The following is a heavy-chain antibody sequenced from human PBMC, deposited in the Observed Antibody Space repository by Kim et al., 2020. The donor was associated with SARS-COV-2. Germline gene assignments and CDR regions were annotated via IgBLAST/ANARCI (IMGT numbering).Heavy chain of an antibody. CDR1: GGSINSSSHY. Sequence: SETLSLTCSVSGGSINSSSHYWGWIRQPPGKGLEWVGSIFYRGSTYYNPSLRSRVTISVDTSKNQFSLKLSSVTAADTAVYFCARQPSLGGYFDHWGQGTLVTVPS. D-gene: IGHD3-16*01. J-gene: IGHJ4*02. CDR2: IFYRGST. V-gene: IGHV4-39*01. CDR3: ARQPSLGGYFDH.